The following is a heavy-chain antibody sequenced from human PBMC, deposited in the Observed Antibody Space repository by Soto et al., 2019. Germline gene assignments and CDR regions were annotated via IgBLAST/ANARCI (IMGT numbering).Heavy chain of an antibody. J-gene: IGHJ4*02. CDR1: GFTFSSYS. CDR3: AKKVIAAPASGWDY. Sequence: GGSLRLSCAASGFTFSSYSLSWVRQAPGKGLEWVSAISGSGGNTYYADSVKGRFTISRDNSKDTLYLQMNSLRAEDTAVYYCAKKVIAAPASGWDYWGQGTLVTVSS. CDR2: ISGSGGNT. D-gene: IGHD6-13*01. V-gene: IGHV3-23*01.